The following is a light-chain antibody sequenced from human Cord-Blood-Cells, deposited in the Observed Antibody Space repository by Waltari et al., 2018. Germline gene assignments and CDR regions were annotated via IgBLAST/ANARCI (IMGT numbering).Light chain of an antibody. CDR2: GNS. J-gene: IGLJ3*02. V-gene: IGLV1-40*01. Sequence: QSVLTQPPSVSGAPGQRVTISCTGSSPNIGAGYDVHWYQQPPGTAPKPLLYGNSTRPSGVPDRFSGSKSGTSASLAITGLQAEDEADYYCQSYDSSRRVFGGGTKLTVL. CDR1: SPNIGAGYD. CDR3: QSYDSSRRV.